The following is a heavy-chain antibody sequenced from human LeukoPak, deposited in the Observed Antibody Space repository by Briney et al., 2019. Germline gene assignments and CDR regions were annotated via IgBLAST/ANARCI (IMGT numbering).Heavy chain of an antibody. CDR1: GGSISSSSYY. CDR3: AREAGYSSGWYPLPRMYYFDY. CDR2: IYYSGST. V-gene: IGHV4-39*07. J-gene: IGHJ4*02. Sequence: PSETLSLTCTVSGGSISSSSYYWGWIRQPPGKGLEWIGSIYYSGSTYYNPSLKSRVTISVDTSKNQFSLKLSSVTAADTAVYYCAREAGYSSGWYPLPRMYYFDYWGQGTLVTVSS. D-gene: IGHD6-19*01.